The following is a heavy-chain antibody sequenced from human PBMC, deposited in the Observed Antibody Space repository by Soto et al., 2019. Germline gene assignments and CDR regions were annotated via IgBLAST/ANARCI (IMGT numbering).Heavy chain of an antibody. V-gene: IGHV2-5*02. Sequence: QITLKESGPTLVKPTQTLTLTCTFSGFSLSTSGVGVGWIPQPPGKALEWLALIYCDDDKRYSPSLKSRLTLTQHTSKNPVLLTMTNMDPLDTPSYDCAHVYGGSDNFAHWHKGTLVTVSS. J-gene: IGHJ4*02. CDR1: GFSLSTSGVG. CDR2: IYCDDDK. CDR3: AHVYGGSDNFAH. D-gene: IGHD5-12*01.